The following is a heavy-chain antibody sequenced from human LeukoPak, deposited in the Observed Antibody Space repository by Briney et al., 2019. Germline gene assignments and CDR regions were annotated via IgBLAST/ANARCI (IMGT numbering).Heavy chain of an antibody. J-gene: IGHJ6*02. CDR3: ARDRVGIAAAGTFISYYGMDV. D-gene: IGHD6-13*01. CDR1: GFTFSNAW. CDR2: ISSSSSTI. V-gene: IGHV3-48*04. Sequence: GGSLRLSCAASGFTFSNAWMSWVRQAPGKGLEWVSYISSSSSTIYYADSVKGRFTISRDNAKNSLYLQMNSLRAEDTAVYYCARDRVGIAAAGTFISYYGMDVWGQGTTVTVSS.